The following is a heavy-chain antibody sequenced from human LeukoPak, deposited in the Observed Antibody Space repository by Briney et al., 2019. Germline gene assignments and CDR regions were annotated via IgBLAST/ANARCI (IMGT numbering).Heavy chain of an antibody. D-gene: IGHD5-24*01. J-gene: IGHJ3*02. Sequence: ASVKVSCKVSGYTLTELSMHWVRQAPGQGLEWMGWINPNSGGTNYAQRFQGRVTMTRDTSISTAYMELSGLRADDTAVYYCARAAEMAADDAFDIWGQGTMVTVSS. CDR1: GYTLTELS. V-gene: IGHV1-2*02. CDR2: INPNSGGT. CDR3: ARAAEMAADDAFDI.